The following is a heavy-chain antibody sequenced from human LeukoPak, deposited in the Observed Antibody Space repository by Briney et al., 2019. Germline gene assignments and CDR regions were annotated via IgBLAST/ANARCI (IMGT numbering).Heavy chain of an antibody. CDR3: AKMGGGSSWYFDY. J-gene: IGHJ4*02. CDR1: GFTFSNYG. CDR2: ISYDGSNK. V-gene: IGHV3-30*18. D-gene: IGHD6-13*01. Sequence: GRSLRLSCAASGFTFSNYGMHWVRQAPGKGLEWVAVISYDGSNKYYADSVKGRFTISRDNSKNTLYLQMNSLRAEDTAVYYCAKMGGGSSWYFDYWGQGTLVTVSS.